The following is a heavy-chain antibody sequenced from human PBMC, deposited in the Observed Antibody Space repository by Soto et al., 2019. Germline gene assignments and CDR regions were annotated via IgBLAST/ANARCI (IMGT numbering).Heavy chain of an antibody. J-gene: IGHJ5*02. Sequence: PSETLSLTCTVSGGSISNYYWTWIRQPPGKGLEWIGYIYYSGSTNYNPSLKSRVTMSVDTSKNQFSLKLSSVTAADTAVYYCARGYFYDSSGCSNWFDPWGQGTLVTVS. D-gene: IGHD3-22*01. CDR1: GGSISNYY. CDR2: IYYSGST. CDR3: ARGYFYDSSGCSNWFDP. V-gene: IGHV4-59*12.